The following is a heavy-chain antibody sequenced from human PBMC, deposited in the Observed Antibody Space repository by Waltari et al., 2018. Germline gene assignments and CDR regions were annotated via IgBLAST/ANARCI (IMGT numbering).Heavy chain of an antibody. Sequence: GQGLEWMGWIYTNTGNPTYAQGFTGRFVFSLDTSVSTAYLEISSLRPDDTAVYYCARDAYYYGSIHALDFWGQGTMVSVSS. D-gene: IGHD3-10*01. CDR2: IYTNTGNP. V-gene: IGHV7-4-1*02. J-gene: IGHJ3*01. CDR3: ARDAYYYGSIHALDF.